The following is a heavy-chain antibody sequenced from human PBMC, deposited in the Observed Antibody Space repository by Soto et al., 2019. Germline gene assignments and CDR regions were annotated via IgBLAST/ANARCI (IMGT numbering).Heavy chain of an antibody. CDR3: ARGGSNGQFGELEDPFDY. J-gene: IGHJ4*02. D-gene: IGHD3-10*01. CDR1: GGSISSYY. Sequence: QVQLQESGPGLVKPSETLSLTCTVSGGSISSYYWSWIRQPPGKGLEWIGYIYYSGSTNYNPSLRSRGTISVDTSKNQFSLKLSSVTAADTAVYYCARGGSNGQFGELEDPFDYWGQGTLVTVSS. V-gene: IGHV4-59*01. CDR2: IYYSGST.